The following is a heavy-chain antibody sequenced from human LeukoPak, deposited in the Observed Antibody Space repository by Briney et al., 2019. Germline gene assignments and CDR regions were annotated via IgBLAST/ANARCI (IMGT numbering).Heavy chain of an antibody. J-gene: IGHJ6*03. CDR3: TRGQLSSGWSHYYYYYYMDV. D-gene: IGHD6-19*01. CDR1: GFTFGDYA. CDR2: IRSKAYGGTT. Sequence: GGSLRLSCTASGFTFGDYAMSWVRQAPGKGLEWVGFIRSKAYGGTTEYAASVKGRFTISRDDSESIAYLQMNSLKTEDTAVYYCTRGQLSSGWSHYYYYYYMDVWGKGTTVTVSS. V-gene: IGHV3-49*04.